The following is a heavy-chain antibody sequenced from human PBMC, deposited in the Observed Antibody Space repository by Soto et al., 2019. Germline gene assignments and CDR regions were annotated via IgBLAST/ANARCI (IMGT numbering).Heavy chain of an antibody. Sequence: ASVKVSCKASGGTFSSYTISWVRQAPGQGLEWMGWISAYNGNTNYAQKFQGRVTMTTDTSTSTAYMDLRSLRAEDTAVYYCARRGSGSYYDYWGQGTLVTVSS. J-gene: IGHJ4*02. CDR3: ARRGSGSYYDY. V-gene: IGHV1-18*01. D-gene: IGHD1-26*01. CDR1: GGTFSSYT. CDR2: ISAYNGNT.